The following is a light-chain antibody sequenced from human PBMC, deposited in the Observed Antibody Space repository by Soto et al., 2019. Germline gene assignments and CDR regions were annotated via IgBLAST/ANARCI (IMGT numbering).Light chain of an antibody. CDR1: SSDVGSYIL. CDR3: CSYSGSSLYV. J-gene: IGLJ1*01. V-gene: IGLV2-23*02. Sequence: QSALTQPASVSGSPGQSITISCSGTSSDVGSYILVSWNQQHPGKAPKLMIYEVSKRPSGVSNRFSGSKSGNTASLTISGLQAEDEADYYCCSYSGSSLYVFGTGTKVTVL. CDR2: EVS.